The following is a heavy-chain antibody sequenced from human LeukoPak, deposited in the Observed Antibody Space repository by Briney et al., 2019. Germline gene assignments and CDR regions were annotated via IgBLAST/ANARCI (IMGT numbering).Heavy chain of an antibody. CDR2: ISSSSSYI. CDR3: ARDPGVPAAPDAFDI. CDR1: GFTFSSYS. Sequence: PGGSLRLSCVASGFTFSSYSMNWVRQAPGKGLEWVSSISSSSSYIYYADSVKGRFTISRDNAKNSLYLQMNSLRAEDTAVYYCARDPGVPAAPDAFDIWGQGTMVTVSS. J-gene: IGHJ3*02. D-gene: IGHD2-2*01. V-gene: IGHV3-21*01.